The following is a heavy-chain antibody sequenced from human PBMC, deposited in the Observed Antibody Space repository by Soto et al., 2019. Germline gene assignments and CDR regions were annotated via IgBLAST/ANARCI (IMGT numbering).Heavy chain of an antibody. V-gene: IGHV3-30-3*01. J-gene: IGHJ5*02. CDR2: ISYDGSNK. CDR1: GFTFSSYA. CDR3: AGTGYSSGWYHP. Sequence: QVQLVESGGGVVQPGRSLRLSCAASGFTFSSYAMHWVRQAPGKGLEWVAVISYDGSNKYYADSVKGRFTISRDNSKNTLYPQMNSLRAEDTAVYYCAGTGYSSGWYHPWGQGTLVTVSS. D-gene: IGHD6-19*01.